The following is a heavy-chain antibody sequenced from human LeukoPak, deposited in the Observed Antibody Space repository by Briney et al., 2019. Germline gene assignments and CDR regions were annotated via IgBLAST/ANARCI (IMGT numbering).Heavy chain of an antibody. CDR2: IYYSGST. CDR3: ARCPVPGWLDP. V-gene: IGHV4-38-2*01. Sequence: TSSETLSLTCAVSGYSISSGYYWGWIRQAPGKGLEWIGFIYYSGSTYYNPSLKSRVTISVDTSKNQFSLRLSSVTAADTAVYYCARCPVPGWLDPWGQGNLVTVSS. J-gene: IGHJ5*02. CDR1: GYSISSGYY.